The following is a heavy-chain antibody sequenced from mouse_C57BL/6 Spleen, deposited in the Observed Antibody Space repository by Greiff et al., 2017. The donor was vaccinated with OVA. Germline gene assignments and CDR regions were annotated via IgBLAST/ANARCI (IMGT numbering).Heavy chain of an antibody. CDR2: INPNNGGT. V-gene: IGHV1-26*01. D-gene: IGHD2-3*01. CDR1: GYTFTDYY. CDR3: ARPYDGYYWCAY. J-gene: IGHJ3*01. Sequence: EVQLQQSGPELVKPGASVKISCKASGYTFTDYYLNWVKQSHGKSLEWIGDINPNNGGTSYNQKFKGKATLTVDKSSSTAYMELRSLTSEDSAVYYCARPYDGYYWCAYWGQGTLVTVSA.